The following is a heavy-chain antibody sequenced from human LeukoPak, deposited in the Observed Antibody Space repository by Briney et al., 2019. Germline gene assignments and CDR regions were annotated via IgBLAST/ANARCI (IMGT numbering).Heavy chain of an antibody. Sequence: ASVKVSCKASGYTFTGYYMHWVRQAPGQGLEWMGWINPNSGGTNYAQKFQGWVTMTRDTSISTAYMELSRLRSDDTAVYYCARPGIAAASDKNDDAFDIWGQGTMVTVSS. D-gene: IGHD6-13*01. CDR1: GYTFTGYY. CDR3: ARPGIAAASDKNDDAFDI. CDR2: INPNSGGT. J-gene: IGHJ3*02. V-gene: IGHV1-2*04.